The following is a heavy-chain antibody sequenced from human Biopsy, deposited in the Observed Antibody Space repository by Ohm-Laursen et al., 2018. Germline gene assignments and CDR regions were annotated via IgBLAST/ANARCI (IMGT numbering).Heavy chain of an antibody. CDR1: EYTLTELP. D-gene: IGHD6-19*01. Sequence: SVKVSCKVSEYTLTELPMHWVRQAPGKGLEWMGGFDPEHGETLYAQKFQGRVTMAEDTSTDTAYMELSSLRSADTAVYFCARNTGWYGDLYYFDYWGQGTLVTVSS. CDR3: ARNTGWYGDLYYFDY. V-gene: IGHV1-24*01. CDR2: FDPEHGET. J-gene: IGHJ4*02.